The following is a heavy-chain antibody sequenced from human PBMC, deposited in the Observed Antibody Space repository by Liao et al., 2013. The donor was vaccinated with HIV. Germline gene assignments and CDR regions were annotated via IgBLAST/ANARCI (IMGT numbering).Heavy chain of an antibody. D-gene: IGHD3-22*01. J-gene: IGHJ3*02. CDR2: INQSGST. Sequence: QVQLQQWGAGLLKPSETLSLTCAVYGGSFSGYHWSWIRQPPGKGLEWIGEINQSGSTNYNPSLKSRLTLSIDMSENQFSLNLRSVTAADTAVYYCARVITTSANAFDIWGQGTMVTVSS. CDR1: GGSFSGYH. CDR3: ARVITTSANAFDI. V-gene: IGHV4-34*01.